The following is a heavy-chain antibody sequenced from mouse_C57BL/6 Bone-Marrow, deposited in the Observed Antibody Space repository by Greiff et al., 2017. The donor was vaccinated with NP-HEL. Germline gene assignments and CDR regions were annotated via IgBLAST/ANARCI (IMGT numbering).Heavy chain of an antibody. CDR3: ASNYYGSSYAMDY. J-gene: IGHJ4*01. V-gene: IGHV14-3*01. Sequence: EVKLVESVAELVRPGASVKLSCTASGFNIKNTYMHWVKQRPEQGLEWIGRIDPANGNTKYAPKFQGKATITADTSSNTAYLQLSSLTSEDTAIYYCASNYYGSSYAMDYWGQGTSVTVSS. CDR1: GFNIKNTY. D-gene: IGHD1-1*01. CDR2: IDPANGNT.